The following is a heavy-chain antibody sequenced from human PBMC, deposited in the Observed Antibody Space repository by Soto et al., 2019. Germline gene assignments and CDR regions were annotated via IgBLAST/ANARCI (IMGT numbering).Heavy chain of an antibody. Sequence: PGESLKISCQASGYSFTTYWISWVRQMPGKGLECMGRIDPTDSYADYGPSFEGHVTMSVDRSINTAYLEWSSLKASDSAMYYCASSPRGYCSSTSCRELGNYYGMDVWGLGTTVTVSS. V-gene: IGHV5-10-1*01. CDR1: GYSFTTYW. J-gene: IGHJ6*02. CDR3: ASSPRGYCSSTSCRELGNYYGMDV. D-gene: IGHD2-2*01. CDR2: IDPTDSYA.